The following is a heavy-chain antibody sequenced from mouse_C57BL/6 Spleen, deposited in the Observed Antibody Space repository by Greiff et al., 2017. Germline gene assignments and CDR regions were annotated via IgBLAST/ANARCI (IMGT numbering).Heavy chain of an antibody. Sequence: VQLQQSVAELVRPGASVKLSCTASGFNIKNTYMHWVKQRPEQGLEWIGRIDPANGNTKYAPKFQGKATITADTSSNTAYLQLSSLTSEDTAIYYCASGTTVVAKGWYFDVWGTGTTVTVSS. CDR3: ASGTTVVAKGWYFDV. CDR1: GFNIKNTY. V-gene: IGHV14-3*01. CDR2: IDPANGNT. D-gene: IGHD1-1*01. J-gene: IGHJ1*03.